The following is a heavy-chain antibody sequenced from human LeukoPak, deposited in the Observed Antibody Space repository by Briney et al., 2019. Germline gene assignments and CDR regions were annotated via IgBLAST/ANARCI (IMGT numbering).Heavy chain of an antibody. CDR2: NNHSGST. D-gene: IGHD2-2*01. J-gene: IGHJ4*02. V-gene: IGHV4-34*01. CDR1: GGSFSGYY. Sequence: SETLSLTCAVYGGSFSGYYWSWIRQPPGKGLEWIGENNHSGSTNYNPSLKSRVTISVDTSKSQFSLKLSSVTAADTAVYYCARGRKVVVVPAARGPHYYFDYWGQGTLVTVSS. CDR3: ARGRKVVVVPAARGPHYYFDY.